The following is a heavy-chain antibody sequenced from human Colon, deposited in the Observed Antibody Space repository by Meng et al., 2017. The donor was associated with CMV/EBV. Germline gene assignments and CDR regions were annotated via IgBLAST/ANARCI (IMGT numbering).Heavy chain of an antibody. Sequence: GQWRETGPGLGKPSETRSLSCTVLGGPISSYYWGRIGQPAGKGLEWIGRIYPSGFPKYKPSLESRVTMSADTSKNQISLKLTSVTDADTAVYYCARAQYTYGYWIFDYWGQGTLVTVSS. D-gene: IGHD5-18*01. CDR2: IYPSGFP. V-gene: IGHV4-4*07. J-gene: IGHJ4*02. CDR1: GGPISSYY. CDR3: ARAQYTYGYWIFDY.